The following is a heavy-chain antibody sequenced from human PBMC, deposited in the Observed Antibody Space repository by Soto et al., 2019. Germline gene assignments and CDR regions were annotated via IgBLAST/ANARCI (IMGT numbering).Heavy chain of an antibody. CDR3: TGLWFGEIYNY. V-gene: IGHV3-15*07. D-gene: IGHD3-10*01. CDR2: IKNKNDGGTI. CDR1: GFSFKNAW. J-gene: IGHJ4*01. Sequence: ESGGGLVKPGGSLTLSCAASGFSFKNAWMNWVRQAPGKGLEWVGRIKNKNDGGTIDYAAFVKGRFTISRDASENTLYLHMNDLKTEDSAVYFCTGLWFGEIYNYWGQGSLVTVSS.